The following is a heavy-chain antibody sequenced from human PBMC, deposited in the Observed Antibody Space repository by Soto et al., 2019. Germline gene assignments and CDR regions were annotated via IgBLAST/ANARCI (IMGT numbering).Heavy chain of an antibody. CDR3: TTTRPGTNVFDN. V-gene: IGHV3-15*01. D-gene: IGHD6-13*01. CDR1: GITFSKAW. CDR2: IRSKTDGGTT. J-gene: IGHJ3*02. Sequence: EVQLVESGGGLVEPGGSLRLSCAASGITFSKAWMNWVRKAPGKGLEYIGRIRSKTDGGTTEYAAPVEGRFTVSRDDSKNTLYLQMSGLKTEDTAVYYCTTTRPGTNVFDNGGQGTLVTVSS.